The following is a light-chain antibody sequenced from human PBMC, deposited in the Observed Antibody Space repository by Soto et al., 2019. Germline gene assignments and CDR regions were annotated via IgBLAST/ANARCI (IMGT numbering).Light chain of an antibody. V-gene: IGLV2-14*01. CDR3: SSYTGSSTLI. CDR2: EVS. Sequence: SPGQLLPIACPVTNSVFGDYDYVSWYLQHPGKVPKLMIYEVSNRPSGVSNRFSGSKSGNTASLTISGLQAEDEADYYCSSYTGSSTLIFGTGTKVTVL. CDR1: NSVFGDYDY. J-gene: IGLJ1*01.